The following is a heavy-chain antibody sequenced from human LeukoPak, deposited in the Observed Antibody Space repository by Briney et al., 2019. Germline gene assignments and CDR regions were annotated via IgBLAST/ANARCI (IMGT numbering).Heavy chain of an antibody. CDR2: ISGSGGST. D-gene: IGHD6-19*01. J-gene: IGHJ4*02. CDR1: GFTFSSYA. V-gene: IGHV3-23*01. CDR3: AKVAVAGKKYYFDD. Sequence: GGSLRLSCAASGFTFSSYAMSWVRQAPGSGLDWVSGISGSGGSTYYADSVKGRFTISRDSSKNTLFLQMNNLRAEDTAVYYCAKVAVAGKKYYFDDWGQGTLVTVSS.